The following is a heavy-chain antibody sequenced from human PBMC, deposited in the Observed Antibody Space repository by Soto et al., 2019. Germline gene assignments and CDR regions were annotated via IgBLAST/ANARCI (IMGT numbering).Heavy chain of an antibody. V-gene: IGHV3-74*01. CDR3: ARQEGAAFYYDGMDV. Sequence: GGSLRLSCAASGFTLSSYWMHWVRQAPGKGLVWVSRINSDGSITSYADSVKGRFTISRDNTKNTLYLHMNSLRAEDTAVYYCARQEGAAFYYDGMDVWGQGTTVTVSS. CDR1: GFTLSSYW. CDR2: INSDGSIT. J-gene: IGHJ6*02.